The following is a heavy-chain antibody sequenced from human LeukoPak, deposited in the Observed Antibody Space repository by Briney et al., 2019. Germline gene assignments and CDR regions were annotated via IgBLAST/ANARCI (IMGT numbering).Heavy chain of an antibody. V-gene: IGHV3-23*01. J-gene: IGHJ3*02. Sequence: GGSLRLSCAASGFTFSSYAMSWVCQAPGKGLEWVSAISGSGGSTYYADSVKGRFTISRDNSKNTLYLQMNSLRAEDTAVYYCAKPAHIVVVTAIRDSADAFDIWGQGTMVTVSS. CDR3: AKPAHIVVVTAIRDSADAFDI. D-gene: IGHD2-21*02. CDR2: ISGSGGST. CDR1: GFTFSSYA.